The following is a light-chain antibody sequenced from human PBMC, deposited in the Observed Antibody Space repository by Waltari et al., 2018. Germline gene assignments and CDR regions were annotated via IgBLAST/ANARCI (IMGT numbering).Light chain of an antibody. J-gene: IGKJ3*01. V-gene: IGKV3-20*01. CDR3: QHSAGSPLFT. CDR2: GAS. CDR1: QSVGSKY. Sequence: EIVLTQFPGTLSLSPGERATLSCRASQSVGSKYLAWYRQKPGQAPRLLIYGASSRATGIPDRFSGSGSGTDFTLTINRLEPEDFAVYYCQHSAGSPLFTFGPGTKVDIK.